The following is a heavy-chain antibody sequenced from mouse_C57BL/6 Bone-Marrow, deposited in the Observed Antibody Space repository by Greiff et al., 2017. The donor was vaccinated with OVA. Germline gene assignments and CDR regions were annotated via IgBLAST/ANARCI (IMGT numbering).Heavy chain of an antibody. CDR1: GYTFTSYW. J-gene: IGHJ2*01. D-gene: IGHD2-5*01. V-gene: IGHV1-64*01. CDR2: IHPNSGST. Sequence: QVQLQQPGAELVKPGASVKLSCKASGYTFTSYWMHWVKQRPGQGLEWIGMIHPNSGSTNYNEKFKSKATLTVDKSSSTAYMQLSSLTSEDSAVYYCARPSYSNYVDYFDYWGQGTTLTVSS. CDR3: ARPSYSNYVDYFDY.